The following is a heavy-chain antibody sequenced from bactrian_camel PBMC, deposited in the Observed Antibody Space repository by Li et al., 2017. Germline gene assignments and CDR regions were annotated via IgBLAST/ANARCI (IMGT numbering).Heavy chain of an antibody. CDR2: IDSGATRA. CDR3: AKGYATYVSAADY. J-gene: IGHJ4*01. Sequence: VQLVESGGGLVQPGGSLRLSCAASGFTFSAYDMNWVRQAPGKGLEWVSRIDSGATRADYADSVKGRDTISRDNDKNTVYLQLNSLKTEDTAMYYCAKGYATYVSAADYWGQGTQVTVS. D-gene: IGHD4*01. CDR1: GFTFSAYD. V-gene: IGHV3S40*01.